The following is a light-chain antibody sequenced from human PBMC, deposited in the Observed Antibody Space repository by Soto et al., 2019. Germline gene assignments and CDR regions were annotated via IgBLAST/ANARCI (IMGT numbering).Light chain of an antibody. J-gene: IGKJ1*01. CDR3: MQALQTPWT. CDR2: LAS. CDR1: PSLLHTTGKHY. V-gene: IGKV2-28*01. Sequence: DVVMTPYPLSMAVTLGQSASICSRSSPSLLHTTGKHYLDWYQQKPGQSPQLLFYLASSRASGVPDRFSGSGSGTDFTLKISRVEAEDVGVYYCMQALQTPWTFGQGTKGDIK.